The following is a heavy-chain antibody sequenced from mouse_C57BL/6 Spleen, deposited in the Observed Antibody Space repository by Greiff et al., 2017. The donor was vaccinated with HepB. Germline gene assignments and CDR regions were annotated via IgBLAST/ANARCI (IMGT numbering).Heavy chain of an antibody. V-gene: IGHV5-17*01. CDR2: ISSGSSTI. CDR1: GFTFSDYG. Sequence: EVQVVESGGGLVKPGGSLKLSCAASGFTFSDYGMHWVRQAPEKGLEWVAYISSGSSTIYYADTVKGRFNISRDNAKNTLFLQMTSLRSEDTAMYYCARPGPGGGFAYWGQGTLVTVSA. J-gene: IGHJ3*01. CDR3: ARPGPGGGFAY.